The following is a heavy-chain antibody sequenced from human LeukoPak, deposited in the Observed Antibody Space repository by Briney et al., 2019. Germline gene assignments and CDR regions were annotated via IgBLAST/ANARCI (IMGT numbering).Heavy chain of an antibody. CDR1: GGSINTYY. CDR2: VRDNGES. V-gene: IGHV4-59*08. D-gene: IGHD5-18*01. CDR3: GRQPANTPAFDI. J-gene: IGHJ3*02. Sequence: SDTLSLTCTVSGGSINTYYWSWIRQPPGKGLEWIAYVRDNGESNYNPSLKSRVAISLDTANHQISLRLNFVPAAHTAIYYCGRQPANTPAFDIRGLGTMLSVPS.